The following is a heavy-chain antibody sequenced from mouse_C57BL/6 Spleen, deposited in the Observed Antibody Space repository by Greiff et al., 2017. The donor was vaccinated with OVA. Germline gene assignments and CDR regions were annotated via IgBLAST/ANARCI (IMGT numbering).Heavy chain of an antibody. Sequence: QVQLQQPGAELVKPGASVKMSCKASGYTFTSYWITWVKQRPGQGLEWIGDIYPGSGSTNYNEKFKSKATLTVDTSSSTAYMQLSSLTSEDSAVYYCARGESITTGSWFAYWGQGTLVTVSA. J-gene: IGHJ3*01. CDR3: ARGESITTGSWFAY. CDR2: IYPGSGST. D-gene: IGHD1-1*01. CDR1: GYTFTSYW. V-gene: IGHV1-55*01.